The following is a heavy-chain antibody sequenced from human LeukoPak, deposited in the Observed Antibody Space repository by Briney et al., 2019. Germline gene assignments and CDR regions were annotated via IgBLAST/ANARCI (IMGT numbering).Heavy chain of an antibody. J-gene: IGHJ4*02. V-gene: IGHV4-34*01. Sequence: PSETLSLTCAVYGGSFSGYYWSWIRQPPGKGLEWIGEINLSGSTNYNPSLKSRVTISVDTSKNQFSLKLSSVTAADTAVYYCARGRYYYGSGSLDYWGQGTLVTVSS. CDR2: INLSGST. D-gene: IGHD3-10*01. CDR3: ARGRYYYGSGSLDY. CDR1: GGSFSGYY.